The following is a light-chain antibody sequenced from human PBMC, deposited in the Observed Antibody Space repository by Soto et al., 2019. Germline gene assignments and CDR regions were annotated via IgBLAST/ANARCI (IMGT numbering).Light chain of an antibody. CDR1: QSISSGY. J-gene: IGKJ1*01. CDR3: QRYGTSLTWT. CDR2: GAS. V-gene: IGKV3-20*01. Sequence: EILLRRCPANLCFSPEETATLCXRAXQSISSGYLAWYQQKPGQAPRLLIYGASSRATGIPDRFSGSGSETDFTLTISRLEPEDFAVYYCQRYGTSLTWTFGQGTKVDI.